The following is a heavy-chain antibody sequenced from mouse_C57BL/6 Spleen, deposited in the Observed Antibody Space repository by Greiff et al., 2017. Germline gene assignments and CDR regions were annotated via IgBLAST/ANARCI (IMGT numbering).Heavy chain of an antibody. Sequence: QVQLQQSGAELAKPGASVKLSCTASGFTLTSYCMHWVKQRPGQGLAWIGYINPGSGDTKYKQKFKGKATLTADKSSSTAYVQLSSLTYEDSAVYYCARYDYDCFDYWGQGTTLTVSS. CDR1: GFTLTSYC. V-gene: IGHV1-7*01. CDR3: ARYDYDCFDY. CDR2: INPGSGDT. D-gene: IGHD2-4*01. J-gene: IGHJ2*01.